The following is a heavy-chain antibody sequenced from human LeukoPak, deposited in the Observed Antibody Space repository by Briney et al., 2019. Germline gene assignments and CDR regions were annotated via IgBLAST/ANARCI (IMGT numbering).Heavy chain of an antibody. CDR1: GYTFTSYY. J-gene: IGHJ5*02. V-gene: IGHV1-46*01. CDR3: ARAGSRITMVRGVIIPAIWFDP. Sequence: GASVKVSCKASGYTFTSYYMHWVRQAPGQGLEWMGIINPSGGSTSYAQKFQGRVTMTRDTSISTAYMELSRLRSDDTAVYYCARAGSRITMVRGVIIPAIWFDPWGQGTLVTVSS. D-gene: IGHD3-10*01. CDR2: INPSGGST.